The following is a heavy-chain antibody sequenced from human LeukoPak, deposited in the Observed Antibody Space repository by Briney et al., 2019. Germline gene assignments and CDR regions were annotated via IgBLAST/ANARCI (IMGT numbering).Heavy chain of an antibody. J-gene: IGHJ4*02. CDR2: INHSGST. V-gene: IGHV4-34*01. CDR1: GGSFSGYY. D-gene: IGHD3-22*01. CDR3: ARGEAMYYYDSSGYYSFDY. Sequence: PSETLSLTCAVYGGSFSGYYWSWIRQPPGKGLEWIGEINHSGSTNYNPSLKSRVTISVDTSKNQFSLKLSSVTAADTAVYYCARGEAMYYYDSSGYYSFDYWGQGTLVTVSS.